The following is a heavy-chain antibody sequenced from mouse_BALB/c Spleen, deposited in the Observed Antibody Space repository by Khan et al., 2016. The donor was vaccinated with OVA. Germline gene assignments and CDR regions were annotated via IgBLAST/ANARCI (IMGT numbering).Heavy chain of an antibody. CDR3: TRTPGYYTNGYFGY. CDR2: ISSGGSYT. J-gene: IGHJ2*01. CDR1: GFTFSNYG. D-gene: IGHD2-3*01. Sequence: EVELVESGGGFVKPGGSLKLSCAASGFTFSNYGLSWVRQTPEKRLEWVATISSGGSYTYYPDSVKGRFTISRDNAENPLHPQMSRLRSEDTAMDVRTRTPGYYTNGYFGYWDQSTTLKVSS. V-gene: IGHV5-9-3*01.